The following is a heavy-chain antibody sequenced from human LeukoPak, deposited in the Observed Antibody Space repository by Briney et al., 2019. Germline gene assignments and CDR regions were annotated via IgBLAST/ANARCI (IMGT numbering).Heavy chain of an antibody. CDR3: ARLVGGYFNNYFDY. Sequence: GGSLRLSCAASGFSFSSYAMGWVRQSLGEGLEGLEWVSYISSSGATKHYADSVKGRFTMSRDNAKNTLYLQMNSLRAEDTAVYCCARLVGGYFNNYFDYWGQGTLVTVSP. J-gene: IGHJ4*02. V-gene: IGHV3-48*03. D-gene: IGHD3-22*01. CDR1: GFSFSSYA. CDR2: ISSSGATK.